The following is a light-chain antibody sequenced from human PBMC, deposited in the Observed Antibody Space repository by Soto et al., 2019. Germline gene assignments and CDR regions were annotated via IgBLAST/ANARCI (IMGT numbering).Light chain of an antibody. J-gene: IGLJ2*01. Sequence: QSVLTQPPSVSEAPGQRVTISCSGSRSNIGDNAVNWYQQLPGKAPKLLIYYDDLLPSGVSDRFSGSKSGTSASLAISGLQSEDEADYDCAVWDDSLNGPVFGGGTKLTVL. CDR3: AVWDDSLNGPV. CDR2: YDD. CDR1: RSNIGDNA. V-gene: IGLV1-36*01.